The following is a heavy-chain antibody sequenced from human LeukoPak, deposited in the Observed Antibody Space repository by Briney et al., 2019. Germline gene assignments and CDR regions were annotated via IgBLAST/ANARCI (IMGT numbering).Heavy chain of an antibody. CDR1: GYSFPNYW. V-gene: IGHV5-51*01. CDR3: ARRKGDGYNSPFDY. Sequence: SGESLKISCKGSGYSFPNYWIGWVRKMPGQGLEWMGIIYPADSDTRYSPSFQGQVTISADKSINTAYLQWTSLKASDTAMYYCARRKGDGYNSPFDYWGQGTLVTVSS. D-gene: IGHD5-24*01. J-gene: IGHJ4*02. CDR2: IYPADSDT.